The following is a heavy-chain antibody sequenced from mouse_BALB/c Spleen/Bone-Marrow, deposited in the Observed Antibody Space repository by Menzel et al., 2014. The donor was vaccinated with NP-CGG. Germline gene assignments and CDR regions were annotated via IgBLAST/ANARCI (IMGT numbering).Heavy chain of an antibody. Sequence: VKLMESGPGLVSPSQRLSIPCTVSGFSLTSYGLHWVRQPPGKGLEWLGVIWAGGSTNYNSALMSRLSISKDNSKSQVFLKMNSLQTDDTAMYYCARDRTAYWGQGTLVTVSA. J-gene: IGHJ3*01. CDR1: GFSLTSYG. CDR2: IWAGGST. V-gene: IGHV2-9*02. CDR3: ARDRTAY.